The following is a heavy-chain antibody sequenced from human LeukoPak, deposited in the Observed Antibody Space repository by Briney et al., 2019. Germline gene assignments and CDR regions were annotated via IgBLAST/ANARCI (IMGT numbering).Heavy chain of an antibody. CDR2: IWYDGSNK. D-gene: IGHD4-11*01. J-gene: IGHJ4*02. CDR3: AKDAVPYSNYAPLFDY. CDR1: GFIFSTYG. V-gene: IGHV3-33*06. Sequence: GRSLRLSCEASGFIFSTYGMHWVRQAPGKGLEWVAVIWYDGSNKYYADSVKGRFTISRDNSKNTLYLQMNSLRAEDTAVYYCAKDAVPYSNYAPLFDYWGQGTLVTVSS.